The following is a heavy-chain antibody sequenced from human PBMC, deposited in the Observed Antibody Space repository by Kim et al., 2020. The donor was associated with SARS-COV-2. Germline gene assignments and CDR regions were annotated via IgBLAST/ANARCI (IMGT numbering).Heavy chain of an antibody. CDR3: ARARDYYYYYMDV. V-gene: IGHV1-18*01. CDR1: GYTFSSYG. J-gene: IGHJ6*03. CDR2: VSAYTGSV. Sequence: ASVKVSCRASGYTFSSYGVAWVRQAPGQGLQWVGWVSAYTGSVNFGQNFQGRVTLTTDSSMSTAYMELRSLRSDDTAVYYCARARDYYYYYMDVWGKGTAVTVSS.